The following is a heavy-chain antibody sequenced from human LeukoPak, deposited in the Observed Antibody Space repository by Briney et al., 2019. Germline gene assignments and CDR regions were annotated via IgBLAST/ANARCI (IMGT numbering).Heavy chain of an antibody. CDR3: ASPRSSTIDDAFDI. CDR1: GGSISSYY. V-gene: IGHV4-59*12. D-gene: IGHD2-2*01. J-gene: IGHJ3*02. CDR2: IYYSGST. Sequence: SETLSLTCTVSGGSISSYYWSWIRQPPGKGLEWIGYIYYSGSTNYNPSLKSRVTISVDTSKNQFSLKLSSVTAADTAVYYCASPRSSTIDDAFDIWGQGTMVTVSS.